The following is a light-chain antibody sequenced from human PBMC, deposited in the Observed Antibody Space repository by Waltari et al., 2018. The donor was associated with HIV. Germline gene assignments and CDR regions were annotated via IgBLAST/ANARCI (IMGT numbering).Light chain of an antibody. V-gene: IGKV1-39*01. CDR3: QQSYSTPYT. Sequence: DIQMTQSPSSLSASVGDRVTITCRASQTISSYLNWYQQKPGKAPELLIYAASNLQSRVPSRFSGSGSGTDFTLTISSLHPEDFATYYCQQSYSTPYTFGQGTKLEIK. CDR1: QTISSY. CDR2: AAS. J-gene: IGKJ2*01.